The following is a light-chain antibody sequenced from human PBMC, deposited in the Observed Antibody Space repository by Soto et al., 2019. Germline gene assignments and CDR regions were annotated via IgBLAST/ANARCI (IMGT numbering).Light chain of an antibody. CDR3: QQLNSFPIP. Sequence: IQLTQSPSSLSASVGDRVTITCRASQGISSFLAWYQQKPGKAPKLLIYGASTLQSRVPSRFSGSGSGTYFTLTIGSLQPEDFATYYCQQLNSFPIPFRPGTNLDIK. CDR1: QGISSF. J-gene: IGKJ3*01. V-gene: IGKV1-9*01. CDR2: GAS.